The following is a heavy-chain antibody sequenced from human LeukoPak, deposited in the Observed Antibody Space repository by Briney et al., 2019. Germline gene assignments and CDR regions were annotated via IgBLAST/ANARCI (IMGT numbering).Heavy chain of an antibody. V-gene: IGHV1-2*02. CDR3: ARGPNKSDGGNSGSAWFDP. D-gene: IGHD4-23*01. J-gene: IGHJ5*02. CDR1: GYTFTGYY. Sequence: ASVKVSCKASGYTFTGYYMHWVRQAPGQGLEWMGWINPNSGGTNYAQKFHGRVTMTRDTSISTAYMELSRLRSDDTAVYYCARGPNKSDGGNSGSAWFDPWGQGTLVTVSS. CDR2: INPNSGGT.